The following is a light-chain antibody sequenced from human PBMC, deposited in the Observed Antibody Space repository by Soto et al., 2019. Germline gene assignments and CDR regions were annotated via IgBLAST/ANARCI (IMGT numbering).Light chain of an antibody. CDR1: QSVTGW. J-gene: IGKJ1*01. Sequence: DGQMVQSPSTLSASVGDRVTITCRASQSVTGWLAWYQQKPGKAAKFLLYKTSNLGSGVPSRFSGSGSGTEFTLTITSLQPDDFATYYCLHYDDDSETFGQGTKVDI. CDR3: LHYDDDSET. CDR2: KTS. V-gene: IGKV1-5*03.